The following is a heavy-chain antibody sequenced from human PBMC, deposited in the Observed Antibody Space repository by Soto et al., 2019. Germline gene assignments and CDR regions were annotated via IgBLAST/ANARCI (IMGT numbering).Heavy chain of an antibody. D-gene: IGHD2-15*01. CDR3: ARQYCSGGSCYSVWFDP. CDR1: GYSFTSYW. CDR2: IDPSDSYT. J-gene: IGHJ5*02. V-gene: IGHV5-10-1*01. Sequence: PGESLKISCKGSGYSFTSYWISWVRQMPGKGLEWMGRIDPSDSYTNYSPSFQGHVTISADKSISTAYLQWSSLKASDTAMYYCARQYCSGGSCYSVWFDPSGQGTLVTVSS.